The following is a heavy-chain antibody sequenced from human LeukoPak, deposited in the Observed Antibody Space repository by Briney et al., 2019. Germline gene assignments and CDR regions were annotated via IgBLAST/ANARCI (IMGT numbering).Heavy chain of an antibody. CDR3: ASLSYYDSSGYLRFDP. CDR1: GGSISSSSYY. D-gene: IGHD3-22*01. CDR2: IYYSGST. Sequence: PSETLSLTCTVSGGSISSSSYYWGWIRQPPGKGLEWIGSIYYSGSTYYNPSLKSRVTMSVDTSKNQFSLKLSSVTAADTAVYYCASLSYYDSSGYLRFDPWGQGTLVTVSS. J-gene: IGHJ5*02. V-gene: IGHV4-39*01.